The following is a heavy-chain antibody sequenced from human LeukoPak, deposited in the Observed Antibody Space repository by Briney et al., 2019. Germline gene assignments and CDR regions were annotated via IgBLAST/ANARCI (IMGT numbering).Heavy chain of an antibody. D-gene: IGHD3-3*01. Sequence: SETLSLTCTVSGGSISSNNYFWGWIRQPPGKGLEWIGSIYDSGSTYYNPSLKSRVTISVDTSKNQFSLKLNSVTAADTAMYYCQSRFLEWLLDYWGQGTLVTVSS. J-gene: IGHJ4*02. CDR2: IYDSGST. CDR3: QSRFLEWLLDY. CDR1: GGSISSNNYF. V-gene: IGHV4-39*01.